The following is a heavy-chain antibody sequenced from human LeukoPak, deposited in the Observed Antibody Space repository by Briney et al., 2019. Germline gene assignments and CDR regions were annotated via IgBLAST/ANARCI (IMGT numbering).Heavy chain of an antibody. Sequence: GGSLRLSCAASGFTFSSYAMSWVRQAPGKGLEWVAVISYDGSNKYYADSVKGRFTISRDNSKNTLYLQMNSLRAEDTAVYYCARDLALAAAGMMGYWGQGTLVTVSS. CDR3: ARDLALAAAGMMGY. J-gene: IGHJ4*02. D-gene: IGHD6-13*01. CDR2: ISYDGSNK. CDR1: GFTFSSYA. V-gene: IGHV3-30-3*01.